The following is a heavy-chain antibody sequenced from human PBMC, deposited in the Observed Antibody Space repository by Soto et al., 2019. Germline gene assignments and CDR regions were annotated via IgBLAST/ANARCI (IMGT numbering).Heavy chain of an antibody. V-gene: IGHV4-4*02. J-gene: IGHJ6*02. D-gene: IGHD6-13*01. CDR1: GSSISSSNW. CDR3: ARAHSSSWEQNYYGMDV. Sequence: SETLSLTCAVPGSSISSSNWWSWVRQPTGKGLEWIGEIYHSGSTHYNPSLKSRVTISVDKSKNQFSLKLSSVTAADTAVYYCARAHSSSWEQNYYGMDVWGQGTTVTVSS. CDR2: IYHSGST.